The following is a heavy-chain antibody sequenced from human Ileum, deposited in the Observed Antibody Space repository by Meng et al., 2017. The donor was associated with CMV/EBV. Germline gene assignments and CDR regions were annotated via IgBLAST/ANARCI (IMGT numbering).Heavy chain of an antibody. V-gene: IGHV4-4*02. CDR3: ARGTPNFGFDY. CDR1: GDSISSNNW. D-gene: IGHD1-1*01. CDR2: IYRDGTT. Sequence: QVQLQESGPRLVKPSGTLSLTCAVSGDSISSNNWWSWVRLSPGEGLEWIGEIYRDGTTNYHPSLKSRVTMSVDKSKNQFSLRLNSLTAADTAVYYCARGTPNFGFDYWGQGTLVTVSS. J-gene: IGHJ4*02.